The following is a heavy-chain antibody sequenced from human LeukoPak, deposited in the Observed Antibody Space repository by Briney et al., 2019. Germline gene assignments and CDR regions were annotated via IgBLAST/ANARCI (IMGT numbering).Heavy chain of an antibody. Sequence: SETLSLTCTVSGGSITSYYWSWIRQPPGKGLEWIGYIYYSGSTNYNPSLKSRVTISVDTSKNQFSLKLSSVTAADTAVYYCARAQYGGSSTTFDYWGQGTLVTVSS. CDR3: ARAQYGGSSTTFDY. D-gene: IGHD1-26*01. V-gene: IGHV4-59*01. CDR1: GGSITSYY. CDR2: IYYSGST. J-gene: IGHJ4*02.